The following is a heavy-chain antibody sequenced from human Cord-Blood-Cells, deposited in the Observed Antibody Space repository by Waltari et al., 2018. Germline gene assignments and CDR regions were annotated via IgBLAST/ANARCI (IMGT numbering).Heavy chain of an antibody. D-gene: IGHD5-18*01. Sequence: QVQLVQSGDAVKKPGASVRVSLKVSGYTLTELSLHWGRQAPGKGLELKGRLEPEDGETNYEQMVQGGETMTEETSTDTGYIELSNLRSEVTAGYYGATDRGEGYGYAFDIWGQGTMVTVAS. CDR1: GYTLTELS. J-gene: IGHJ3*02. CDR2: LEPEDGET. CDR3: ATDRGEGYGYAFDI. V-gene: IGHV1-24*01.